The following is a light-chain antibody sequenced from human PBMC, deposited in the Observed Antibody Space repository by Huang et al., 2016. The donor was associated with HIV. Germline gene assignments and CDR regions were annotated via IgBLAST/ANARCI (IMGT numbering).Light chain of an antibody. V-gene: IGKV3-20*01. CDR3: QQYGSSPWT. Sequence: EIVLTQSPGTLSLSPGERATLFCRASQSVSNNYLAWYQQKPGQAPRLLIYSAVSRATGIPDRFSGSGSGTDFSLTISRLEPEDFAVYYCQQYGSSPWTFGQGTKVEIK. CDR1: QSVSNNY. J-gene: IGKJ1*01. CDR2: SAV.